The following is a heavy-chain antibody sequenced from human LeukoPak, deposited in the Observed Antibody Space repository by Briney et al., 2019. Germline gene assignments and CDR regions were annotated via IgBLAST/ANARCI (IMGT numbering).Heavy chain of an antibody. CDR1: GYRFTDYW. CDR2: IYPGDSDT. CDR3: ASLPGYTSRGGNVQYDY. V-gene: IGHV5-51*01. J-gene: IGHJ4*02. Sequence: GESLKISCKGSGYRFTDYWIGWVRQMPGKGLEWMGIIYPGDSDTRYSPPFQGQVTISAEKSISTAYLQWSSLKASDTAIYYCASLPGYTSRGGNVQYDYWGQGTLVTVSS. D-gene: IGHD6-13*01.